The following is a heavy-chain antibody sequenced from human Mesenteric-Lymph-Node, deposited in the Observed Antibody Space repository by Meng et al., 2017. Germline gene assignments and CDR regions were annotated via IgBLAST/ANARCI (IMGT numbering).Heavy chain of an antibody. CDR1: GYTLTEIS. J-gene: IGHJ3*02. Sequence: ASVKVSCKVSGYTLTEISIHWVRQAPGKGLEWMGGFDREDGVTYYAQNFQGRVTMTEDTSTDTAYMEVSRLRSDDTAVYYCARYAYSGSYSSVAFDIWDQGTMVTGSS. V-gene: IGHV1-24*01. D-gene: IGHD1-26*01. CDR3: ARYAYSGSYSSVAFDI. CDR2: FDREDGVT.